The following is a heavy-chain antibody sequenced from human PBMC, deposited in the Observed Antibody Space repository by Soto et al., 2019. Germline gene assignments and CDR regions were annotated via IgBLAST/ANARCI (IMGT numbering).Heavy chain of an antibody. CDR1: GLPLSDYA. J-gene: IGHJ4*02. CDR3: AAGYDWSLDD. V-gene: IGHV3-23*01. Sequence: EVQLLESGGGLVQPGGSLRLSCAASGLPLSDYAVRWVRQVPGKGLEWVSGTTPTSGGRYYADSVKGRFTISRDNSKNTAYLQLRSLRAEDTAVYYSAAGYDWSLDDWGQGTLVTVSS. CDR2: TTPTSGGR. D-gene: IGHD5-12*01.